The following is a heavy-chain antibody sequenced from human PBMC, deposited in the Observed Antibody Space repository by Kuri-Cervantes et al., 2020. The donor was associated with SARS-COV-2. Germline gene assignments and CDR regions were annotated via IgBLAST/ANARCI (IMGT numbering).Heavy chain of an antibody. CDR1: GYTFTSYY. CDR3: ATNSGSYPLGYGMDV. Sequence: ASVKVSCKASGYTFTSYYMHWVRQAPGQGLEWMGIINPSGGSTSYAQKFQGRVTMTRDTSTSTVYMELSSLRSEDTAVYYCATNSGSYPLGYGMDVWGQGTTVTVSS. V-gene: IGHV1-46*01. CDR2: INPSGGST. J-gene: IGHJ6*02. D-gene: IGHD1-26*01.